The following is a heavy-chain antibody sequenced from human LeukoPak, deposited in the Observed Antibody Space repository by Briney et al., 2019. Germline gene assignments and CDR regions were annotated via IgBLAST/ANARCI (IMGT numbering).Heavy chain of an antibody. Sequence: GASVKVSCKASGYTFTSYDINWVRQATGQGLEWMGWMNPNSGNTGYAQKFQGRATMTRNTSISTAYMELSSLRSEDTAVYYCARGPKTSYDFWSGYSEEYGMDVWGQGTTVTVSS. CDR1: GYTFTSYD. V-gene: IGHV1-8*01. CDR3: ARGPKTSYDFWSGYSEEYGMDV. J-gene: IGHJ6*02. CDR2: MNPNSGNT. D-gene: IGHD3-3*01.